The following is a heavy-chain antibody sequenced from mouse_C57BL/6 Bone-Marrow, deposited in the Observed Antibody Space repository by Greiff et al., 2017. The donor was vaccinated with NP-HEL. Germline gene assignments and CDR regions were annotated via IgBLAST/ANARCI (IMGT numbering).Heavy chain of an antibody. Sequence: VKLVESGPGLVQPSQSLSITCTVSGFSLTSYGVHWVRQSPGKGLEWLGVIWSGGSTDYNAAFISRLSISKDNSKSQVFFKMNSLQADDTAIYYCARMITTAAYWGQGTLVTVSA. V-gene: IGHV2-2*01. CDR3: ARMITTAAY. D-gene: IGHD2-4*01. CDR2: IWSGGST. CDR1: GFSLTSYG. J-gene: IGHJ3*01.